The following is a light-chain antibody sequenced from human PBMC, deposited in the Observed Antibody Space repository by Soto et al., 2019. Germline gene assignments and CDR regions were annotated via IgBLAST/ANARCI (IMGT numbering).Light chain of an antibody. J-gene: IGKJ4*01. V-gene: IGKV4-1*01. CDR2: WAS. Sequence: DIVMTQSPDSLTVSLGERATINCQSSQSVLFTSNNNNYLAWYQQKPEQPPKLLIYWASTRESGVPDRFSGSGSGTDFTLTISSLQSEDVAVYYCQQYYSTPLTFGGGTKVEIK. CDR3: QQYYSTPLT. CDR1: QSVLFTSNNNNY.